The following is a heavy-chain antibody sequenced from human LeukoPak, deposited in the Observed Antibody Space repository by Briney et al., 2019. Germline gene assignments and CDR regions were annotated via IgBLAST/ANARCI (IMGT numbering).Heavy chain of an antibody. CDR3: ARAGYSSSWYRSFDY. D-gene: IGHD6-13*01. CDR2: INHSGST. V-gene: IGHV4-34*01. Sequence: SETLSLTCAVYGGSFSGYYWSWIRQPPGKGLEWIGEINHSGSTNYNPSLKSRVTISVDTSKNQFSLKLSAVTAADTAVYYCARAGYSSSWYRSFDYWGQGTLVTVSS. J-gene: IGHJ4*02. CDR1: GGSFSGYY.